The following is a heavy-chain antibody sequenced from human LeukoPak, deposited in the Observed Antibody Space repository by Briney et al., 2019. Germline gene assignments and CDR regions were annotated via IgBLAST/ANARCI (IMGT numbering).Heavy chain of an antibody. CDR3: AAIAVAGNYHYMDV. J-gene: IGHJ6*03. CDR2: MNPNSGNT. CDR1: GYTFTSYD. V-gene: IGHV1-8*01. Sequence: ASVKVSCKASGYTFTSYDINWLRQATGQGVEWMGWMNPNSGNTGYAQKFQGRVTMTRNTSISTAYMELRSLRSEDTAVYYCAAIAVAGNYHYMDVWGKGTTVTVSS. D-gene: IGHD6-19*01.